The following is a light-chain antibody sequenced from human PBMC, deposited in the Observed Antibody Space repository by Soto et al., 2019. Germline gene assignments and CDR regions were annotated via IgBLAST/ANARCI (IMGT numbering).Light chain of an antibody. CDR3: QQSYSTPRT. CDR2: AAS. J-gene: IGKJ1*01. CDR1: QSMSTY. V-gene: IGKV1-39*01. Sequence: DIQMTQSPSTLSASVGDRVTITCRASQSMSTYLNWYQQKPGKVPKLLIHAASSLQSGVPSRFSGSGSGTDFTLTISSLQPEDFATYYCQQSYSTPRTFGQGTKVDIK.